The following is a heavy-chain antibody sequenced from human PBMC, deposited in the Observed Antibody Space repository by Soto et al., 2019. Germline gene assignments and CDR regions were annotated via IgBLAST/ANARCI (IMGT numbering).Heavy chain of an antibody. J-gene: IGHJ3*02. CDR3: VYSLFDI. D-gene: IGHD6-13*01. CDR2: ISYGGSNK. V-gene: IGHV3-30*03. Sequence: PGGSLRLSCAAPGFTFSSYGMHWVRQAPGKGLEWVAVISYGGSNKYYADSVKGRFTISRDNSKNTLYLQMNSLRAEDTAVYYCVYSLFDIWGQGTMVTVSS. CDR1: GFTFSSYG.